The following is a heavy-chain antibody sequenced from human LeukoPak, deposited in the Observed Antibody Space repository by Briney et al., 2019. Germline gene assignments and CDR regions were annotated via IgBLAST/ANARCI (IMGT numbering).Heavy chain of an antibody. CDR3: ARSAISLVRGVTYFDY. D-gene: IGHD3-10*01. Sequence: SETLSLTCTVSDGSITSSSYYWGWIRQPPGKGLEWIGSLYYTGSTYCNPSLKSRVTISVDTSKNQLSLKLSSVTAADTAVYYCARSAISLVRGVTYFDYWGQGTLVTVSS. CDR1: DGSITSSSYY. CDR2: LYYTGST. V-gene: IGHV4-39*01. J-gene: IGHJ4*02.